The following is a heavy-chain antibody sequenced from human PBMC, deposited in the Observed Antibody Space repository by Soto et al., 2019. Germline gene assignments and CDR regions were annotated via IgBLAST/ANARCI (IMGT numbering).Heavy chain of an antibody. CDR1: GFSLSTSGVG. J-gene: IGHJ6*02. D-gene: IGHD2-2*01. CDR3: VQTFLPGGRYDYAAMDG. Sequence: QITLKESGPTLVKPTQTLTLTCTFSGFSLSTSGVGVGWIRQPPGTALEWLALIYWDGDQRYTPSLKSRLTITKDTSINPGVLAMTNMDPVDTATYYCVQTFLPGGRYDYAAMDGWGQGTTVTVFS. CDR2: IYWDGDQ. V-gene: IGHV2-5*02.